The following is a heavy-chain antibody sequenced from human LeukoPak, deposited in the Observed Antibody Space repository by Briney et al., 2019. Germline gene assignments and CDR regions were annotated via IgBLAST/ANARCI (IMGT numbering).Heavy chain of an antibody. V-gene: IGHV4-59*01. CDR1: GGSITSYY. D-gene: IGHD1-26*01. CDR2: IFYSDSA. J-gene: IGHJ3*02. Sequence: PSETLSLTCSVSGGSITSYYWSWIRQSPGKGLECIGYIFYSDSANYNPSLKSRVTISVDTSKNQFSLKLSSVTAADTAVYYCARRSGSPLGAFDIWGQGTMVTVSS. CDR3: ARRSGSPLGAFDI.